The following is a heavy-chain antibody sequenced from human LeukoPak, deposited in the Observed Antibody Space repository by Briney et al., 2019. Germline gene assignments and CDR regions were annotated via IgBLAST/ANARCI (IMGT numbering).Heavy chain of an antibody. J-gene: IGHJ3*02. CDR2: MNPNTGNT. CDR3: ARESPNYYGSGSNSDRNSDAFDI. Sequence: ASVKLSCKASGYTFSSYDINWVRQATGQGLEWMGWMNPNTGNTGYAHKFQGRVTMTKNTSISTAYMELSSLRSEDTAVYYCARESPNYYGSGSNSDRNSDAFDIWGQGTMVTVSS. D-gene: IGHD3-10*01. V-gene: IGHV1-8*01. CDR1: GYTFSSYD.